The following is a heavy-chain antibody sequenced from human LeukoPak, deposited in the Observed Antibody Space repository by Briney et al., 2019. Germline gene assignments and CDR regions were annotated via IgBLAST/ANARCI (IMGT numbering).Heavy chain of an antibody. CDR2: ISSSSSYI. CDR3: ARVRYGAAHFDY. Sequence: PGGSLRLSCAASGFTFSSYSMNWVRQAPGKGLEWVSSISSSSSYIYYSDSVKGRFTISRDNAKKSLYLQMNSLRAEDTAVYYCARVRYGAAHFDYWGQGTLVTVSS. D-gene: IGHD6-6*01. CDR1: GFTFSSYS. V-gene: IGHV3-21*01. J-gene: IGHJ4*02.